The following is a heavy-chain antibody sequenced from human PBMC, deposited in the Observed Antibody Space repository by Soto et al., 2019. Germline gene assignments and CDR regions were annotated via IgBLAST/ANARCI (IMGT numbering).Heavy chain of an antibody. Sequence: EVQLLESGGGSVQPAGSLMLSCAASGFTFSSYSLSWLRQAPGKGLEWVSGISGSGQTTHYKDSVKGRFTISRDNFRNTLYLQVNSLRAEDTAIYFCAKSRGDSWTTYFFDYWGQGALVTVSS. D-gene: IGHD4-4*01. CDR2: ISGSGQTT. V-gene: IGHV3-23*01. CDR3: AKSRGDSWTTYFFDY. J-gene: IGHJ4*02. CDR1: GFTFSSYS.